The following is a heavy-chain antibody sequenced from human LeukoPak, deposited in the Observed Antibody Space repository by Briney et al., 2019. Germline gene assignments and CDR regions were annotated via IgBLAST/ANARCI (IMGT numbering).Heavy chain of an antibody. D-gene: IGHD5-18*01. Sequence: SETLSLTCTISGGSISSDAYSWSWFRQPPGKGLEWIGEINHSGSTNYNPSLKSRVTISVDTSKNQFSLKLSSVTAADTAVYYCARGGRIQLWLGYNWFNPWGQGTLVTVSS. CDR1: GGSISSDAYS. V-gene: IGHV4-30-2*01. J-gene: IGHJ5*02. CDR3: ARGGRIQLWLGYNWFNP. CDR2: INHSGST.